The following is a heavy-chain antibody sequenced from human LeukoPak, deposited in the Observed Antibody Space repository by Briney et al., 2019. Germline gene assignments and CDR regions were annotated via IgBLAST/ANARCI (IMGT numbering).Heavy chain of an antibody. D-gene: IGHD4-17*01. CDR1: GGSISSGDYY. V-gene: IGHV4-30-4*01. CDR2: IYYSGST. J-gene: IGHJ4*02. CDR3: AREGDGDYGFDY. Sequence: SETLSLTCTVSGGSISSGDYYWCWIRQPPGKGLEWIGYIYYSGSTFYNPSLKSRVTISVDTSKNQFSLKLSSVTAADTAVHYCAREGDGDYGFDYWGQGTLVTVSS.